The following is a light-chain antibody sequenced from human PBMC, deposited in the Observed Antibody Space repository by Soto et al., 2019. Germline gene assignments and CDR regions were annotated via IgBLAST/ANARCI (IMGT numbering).Light chain of an antibody. V-gene: IGKV3-20*01. CDR2: GAF. J-gene: IGKJ4*01. Sequence: EILLTHSPGTLSLSPVEIATLSGRSSQSVSSSYLAWYQQRPGQAPRLLIYGAFRRANGIPDRFSGSGSGTDFTLNISRLEHEDFAFYYCHQYVTSPRLTVAEGTKV. CDR1: QSVSSSY. CDR3: HQYVTSPRLT.